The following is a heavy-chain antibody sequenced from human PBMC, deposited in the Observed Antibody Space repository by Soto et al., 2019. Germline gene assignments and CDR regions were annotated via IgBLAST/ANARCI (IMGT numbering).Heavy chain of an antibody. Sequence: ASVKVSCKASGYTFTSYYMHWVRQAPGQGLEWMGIMNPSGGSTSYAQKFQGRVTMTRDTSTSTVYMELSSLRSEDTAVYYCAREGKTVDTDMVTVGDIDYWGQGTLVTVSS. CDR3: AREGKTVDTDMVTVGDIDY. CDR1: GYTFTSYY. J-gene: IGHJ4*02. CDR2: MNPSGGST. V-gene: IGHV1-46*01. D-gene: IGHD5-18*01.